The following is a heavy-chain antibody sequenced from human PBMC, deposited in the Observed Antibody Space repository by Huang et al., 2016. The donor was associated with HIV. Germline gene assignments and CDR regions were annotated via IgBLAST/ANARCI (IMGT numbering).Heavy chain of an antibody. CDR2: INPGNGNT. D-gene: IGHD2-21*01. CDR3: AREFVIFGAPLWPAY. V-gene: IGHV1-3*01. J-gene: IGHJ4*02. Sequence: QVQLVQFGAEVKKPGASVKVSCKASGYSFTTYALHWVRQAPGHRLEWMGWINPGNGNTNYSQKFQGRVTITRDTSASTVYMEVSSLTCEDTAVYYCAREFVIFGAPLWPAYWGQGTLISVSS. CDR1: GYSFTTYA.